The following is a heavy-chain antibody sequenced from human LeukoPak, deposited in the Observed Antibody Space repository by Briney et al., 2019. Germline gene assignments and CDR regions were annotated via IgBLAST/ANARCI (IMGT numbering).Heavy chain of an antibody. CDR1: GGSISSYY. V-gene: IGHV4-59*01. Sequence: PSETLSLTCTVSGGSISSYYWSWIRQPPGKGLEWIGYIYYGGSTNYNPSLKSRVTISVDTSKNQFSLKLSSVTAADTAVYYCARGSVAGIPYYYYGMDVWGQGTTVTVSS. CDR3: ARGSVAGIPYYYYGMDV. D-gene: IGHD6-19*01. J-gene: IGHJ6*02. CDR2: IYYGGST.